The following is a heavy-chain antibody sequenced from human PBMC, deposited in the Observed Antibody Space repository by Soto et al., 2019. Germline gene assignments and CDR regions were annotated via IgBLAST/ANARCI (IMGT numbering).Heavy chain of an antibody. CDR1: GFTVSGNY. CDR3: VRDMGGYSYGTLDY. J-gene: IGHJ4*02. D-gene: IGHD5-18*01. CDR2: IFSGDST. V-gene: IGHV3-66*01. Sequence: EVQLVESGGGLVQPGGSLRLSCAASGFTVSGNYMNWVRQAPGKGLEWVSVIFSGDSTYYTDSVKGRFTISRDNSKNTVYLQMNSLRAEDTAVYYCVRDMGGYSYGTLDYWGQGTLVTVSS.